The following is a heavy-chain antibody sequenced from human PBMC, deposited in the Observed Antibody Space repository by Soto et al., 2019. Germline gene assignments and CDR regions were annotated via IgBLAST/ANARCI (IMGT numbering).Heavy chain of an antibody. V-gene: IGHV3-7*01. D-gene: IGHD2-15*01. CDR3: VRGGGGGLFDP. CDR2: IKQDGSEK. Sequence: LRLSCAASGFTFSSYWMSWVRQAPGKGLEWVANIKQDGSEKYYVDSVKGRFTISRDNAKNSLYLQMNSLRDEDTAVYYCVRGGGGGLFDPWGQGTMVTVSS. J-gene: IGHJ5*02. CDR1: GFTFSSYW.